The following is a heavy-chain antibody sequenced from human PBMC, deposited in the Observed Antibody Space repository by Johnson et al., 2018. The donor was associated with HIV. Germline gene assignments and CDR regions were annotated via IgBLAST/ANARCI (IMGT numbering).Heavy chain of an antibody. CDR3: AKDDRELDAFDI. Sequence: QVQLVESGGGVVQPGGSLRLSCAASGFTFSSNAMHWVRQSPGKGLEWVAVISYDGSNKYYADSVKGRFTISRDNSKNTLYLQMNSLSAEDTAVYYCAKDDRELDAFDIWGQGTMVTVSS. D-gene: IGHD1-26*01. V-gene: IGHV3-30*04. CDR1: GFTFSSNA. CDR2: ISYDGSNK. J-gene: IGHJ3*02.